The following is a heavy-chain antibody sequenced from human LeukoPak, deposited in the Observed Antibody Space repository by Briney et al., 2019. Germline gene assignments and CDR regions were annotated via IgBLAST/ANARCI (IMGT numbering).Heavy chain of an antibody. CDR1: GFTFSGSA. D-gene: IGHD4-17*01. Sequence: PGGSLRLSCAASGFTFSGSAMHWVRQASGKGLEWVGRIRSKANSYATAYAASVKGRFTISRDDSKNTAYLQMNSLKTEDTAVYYCTSHFWGTTVTPAHHYYYYMDVWGKGTTVTVSS. J-gene: IGHJ6*03. CDR3: TSHFWGTTVTPAHHYYYYMDV. CDR2: IRSKANSYAT. V-gene: IGHV3-73*01.